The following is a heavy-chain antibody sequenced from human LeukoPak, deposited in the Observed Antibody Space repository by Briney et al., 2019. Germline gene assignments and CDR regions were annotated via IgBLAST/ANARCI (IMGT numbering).Heavy chain of an antibody. V-gene: IGHV3-23*01. CDR2: ISGSSGST. CDR1: GFTFSSYA. CDR3: AKTEGSGIAVAGYYFDY. D-gene: IGHD6-19*01. Sequence: HPGGSLRLSCAASGFTFSSYAMSWVRQAPGKGLEWVSAISGSSGSTYYADSVKGRFTISRDNSKNTLYLQMNSLRAEDTAVYYCAKTEGSGIAVAGYYFDYWGQGTLVTVSS. J-gene: IGHJ4*02.